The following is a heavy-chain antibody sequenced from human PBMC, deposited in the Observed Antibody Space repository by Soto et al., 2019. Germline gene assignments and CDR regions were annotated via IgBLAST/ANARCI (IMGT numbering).Heavy chain of an antibody. V-gene: IGHV1-8*01. CDR3: ASFPMVRGVTGSYWYFDL. CDR2: MNPNNGNT. J-gene: IGHJ2*01. CDR1: AYTFTSYD. D-gene: IGHD3-10*01. Sequence: ASVKVSCKAAAYTFTSYDINWVRQATGQDFEWMGWMNPNNGNTAYAQKFQGRVTITRDTSASTAYMELSSLKSEDTAVYYCASFPMVRGVTGSYWYFDLWGRGTLVTVSS.